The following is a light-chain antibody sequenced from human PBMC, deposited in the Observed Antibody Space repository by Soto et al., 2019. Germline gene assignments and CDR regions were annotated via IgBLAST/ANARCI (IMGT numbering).Light chain of an antibody. Sequence: QSVLTQPASVSGSPGQSITISCTGTASDVGGYDYVSWYQQHPGKAPKLIIYEVSNRPSGVSNRFSGSKSGSTASLTISGLQAEDEADYYCNSFTAYTTRYLFGTGTKLTVL. CDR3: NSFTAYTTRYL. J-gene: IGLJ1*01. CDR1: ASDVGGYDY. CDR2: EVS. V-gene: IGLV2-14*01.